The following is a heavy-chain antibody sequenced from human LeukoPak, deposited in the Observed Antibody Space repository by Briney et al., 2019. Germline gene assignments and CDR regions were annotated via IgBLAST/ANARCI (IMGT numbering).Heavy chain of an antibody. CDR2: INANGGNK. CDR3: ARDLGSAAAMDYNMDV. CDR1: GYTFTNHY. J-gene: IGHJ6*02. V-gene: IGHV1-46*01. D-gene: IGHD6-13*01. Sequence: ASVKVSCKASGYTFTNHYIHWVRQAPGQGLEWTGVINANGGNKDYAQKFQGRITLTRDMSTSTVYMDLSSLRIQDTAVYYCARDLGSAAAMDYNMDVWGQGTTVIVSS.